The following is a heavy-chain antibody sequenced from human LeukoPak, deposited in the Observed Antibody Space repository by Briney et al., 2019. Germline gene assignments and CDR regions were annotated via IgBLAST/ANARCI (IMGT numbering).Heavy chain of an antibody. D-gene: IGHD6-13*01. CDR2: IKQDGSEK. J-gene: IGHJ6*02. Sequence: PGGSLRLSCAASGFTFSSYWMSWVRQAPGKGLEWVANIKQDGSEKYYVDSVKGRFTISRDNAKNSLYLQMNSLRAEDTAVYYCARDQGSSWYSNYYYGMDVWGQGTTVTVSS. V-gene: IGHV3-7*01. CDR3: ARDQGSSWYSNYYYGMDV. CDR1: GFTFSSYW.